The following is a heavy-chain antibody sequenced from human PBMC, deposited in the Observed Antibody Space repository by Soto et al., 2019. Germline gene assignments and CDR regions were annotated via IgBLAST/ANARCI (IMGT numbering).Heavy chain of an antibody. CDR1: GFTFSSYA. J-gene: IGHJ6*02. CDR3: ARGRVFGVVRIYSYYCMDV. Sequence: QVQLVESGGGVVQPGRSLRLSCAASGFTFSSYAMHWVRQAPGKGLEWVAVISYDGSNKYYADSVKGRFTISRDNSKNTLYLQMHSLRAESTAVYYCARGRVFGVVRIYSYYCMDVWGQGTTVTVSS. CDR2: ISYDGSNK. D-gene: IGHD3-3*01. V-gene: IGHV3-30-3*01.